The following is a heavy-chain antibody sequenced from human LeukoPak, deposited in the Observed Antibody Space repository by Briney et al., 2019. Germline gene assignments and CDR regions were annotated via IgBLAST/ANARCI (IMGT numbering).Heavy chain of an antibody. CDR3: ARNQRDYGGDSYGAFDI. Sequence: GGSLRLSCTVSGFTVSSNYMSWVRQAPGKGLEWVSVIYSDGTTYNADSVKGRFTISRDNSKNTLYLQINSLRAEDTAVYYCARNQRDYGGDSYGAFDIWGQGTMVTVSS. CDR1: GFTVSSNY. J-gene: IGHJ3*02. D-gene: IGHD4-23*01. CDR2: IYSDGTT. V-gene: IGHV3-53*01.